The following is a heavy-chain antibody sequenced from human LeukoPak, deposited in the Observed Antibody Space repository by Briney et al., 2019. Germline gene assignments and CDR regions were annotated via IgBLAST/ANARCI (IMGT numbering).Heavy chain of an antibody. Sequence: SETLSLTCTVSGGSMSSYFWTWIRQPPGKGLEWIGYVYYSGSTNFNPSLKSRVAMSVDTSKKQFSLKLTSVTAADTAVYYCARGISVTDDSFYYYYYYMDVWGKGTTVTVSS. D-gene: IGHD2-21*02. J-gene: IGHJ6*03. V-gene: IGHV4-59*01. CDR3: ARGISVTDDSFYYYYYYMDV. CDR1: GGSMSSYF. CDR2: VYYSGST.